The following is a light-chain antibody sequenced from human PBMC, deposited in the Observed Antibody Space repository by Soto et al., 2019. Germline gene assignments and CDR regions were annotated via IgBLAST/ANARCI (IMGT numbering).Light chain of an antibody. V-gene: IGKV3-15*01. CDR3: QQYNNWPGT. J-gene: IGKJ1*01. Sequence: EIGMTQSPSTLSVSPGERVTLSCPASQSVSSNLAWYRQSPGQAPRLLISGASTRAAGIPARFSGSGYGTEFNLTISSLRSEDFAVYYCQQYNNWPGTFGQGTKVDI. CDR2: GAS. CDR1: QSVSSN.